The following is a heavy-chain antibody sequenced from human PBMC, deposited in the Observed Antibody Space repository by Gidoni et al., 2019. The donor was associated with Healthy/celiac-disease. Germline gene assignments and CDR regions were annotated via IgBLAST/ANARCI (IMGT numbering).Heavy chain of an antibody. J-gene: IGHJ4*02. D-gene: IGHD3-22*01. CDR2: IGSSRSYI. CDR3: AREPYYYDSSGYYYNY. V-gene: IGHV3-21*01. Sequence: EVQLVESGGGLVTPGGSLRLSCAASGFTFISYSMNWVRQAPGKGLGWVSSIGSSRSYIYYADSVNGRFTISRDNAKNSLYLQMNSLRAEDTAVYYCAREPYYYDSSGYYYNYWGQGTLVTVSS. CDR1: GFTFISYS.